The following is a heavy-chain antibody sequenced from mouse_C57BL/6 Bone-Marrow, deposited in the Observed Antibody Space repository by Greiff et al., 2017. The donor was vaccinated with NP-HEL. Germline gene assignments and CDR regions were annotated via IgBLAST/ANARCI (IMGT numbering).Heavy chain of an antibody. CDR2: IYPSDSET. CDR3: ARERDLLWYPYYFDY. D-gene: IGHD2-1*01. Sequence: VKLQQPGAELVRPGSSVKLSCKASGYTFTSYWMDWVKQRPGQGLEWIGNIYPSDSETHYNQKFKDKATLTVDKSSSTAYMQLSSLTSEDSAVYYCARERDLLWYPYYFDYWGQGTTLTVSS. J-gene: IGHJ2*01. CDR1: GYTFTSYW. V-gene: IGHV1-61*01.